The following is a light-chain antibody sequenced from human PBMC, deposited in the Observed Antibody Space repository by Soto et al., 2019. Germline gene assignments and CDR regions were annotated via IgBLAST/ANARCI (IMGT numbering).Light chain of an antibody. Sequence: QSALTQPRSVSGSPGQSVTISCTGTSSDVGGYNYVSWYQQHPGKAPRLMIYDVSKRPSGVPDRFSGSKSGNTASLTISGLQAEDEDDYYCCSYAGRYHYVFGSGTKV. J-gene: IGLJ1*01. CDR2: DVS. CDR1: SSDVGGYNY. CDR3: CSYAGRYHYV. V-gene: IGLV2-11*01.